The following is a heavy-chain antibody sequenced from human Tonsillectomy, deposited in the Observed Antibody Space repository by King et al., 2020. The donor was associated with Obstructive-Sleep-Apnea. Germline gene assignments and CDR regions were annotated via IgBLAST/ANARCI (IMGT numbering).Heavy chain of an antibody. CDR3: ARLGTYYYYGVDV. J-gene: IGHJ6*02. V-gene: IGHV4-59*08. CDR1: GGSISSYY. Sequence: MQLQESGPGLVKPSETLSLTCTVSGGSISSYYWSWIRQTPGKGLEWIGYIYYSGSTKYNPSLKSRVTISVDTSKNQFSLKLASVTAADTAVYYCARLGTYYYYGVDVWGQGTTVTVSS. CDR2: IYYSGST.